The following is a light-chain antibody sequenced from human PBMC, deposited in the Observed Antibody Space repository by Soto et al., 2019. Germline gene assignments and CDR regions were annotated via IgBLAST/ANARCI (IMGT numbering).Light chain of an antibody. V-gene: IGLV2-14*01. J-gene: IGLJ3*02. CDR2: SNN. CDR3: AVWDVSLKAWV. CDR1: SSDVGGYNY. Sequence: QSALTQPASVSGSPGQSITISCTGTSSDVGGYNYVSWYQQHPGKAPKLLIYSNNQRPSGVPDRFSGSKSGTSASLAISGLQSEDEAHYYCAVWDVSLKAWVFGGGTKLTVL.